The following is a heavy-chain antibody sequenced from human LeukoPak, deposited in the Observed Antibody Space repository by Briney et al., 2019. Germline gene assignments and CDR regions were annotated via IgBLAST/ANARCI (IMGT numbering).Heavy chain of an antibody. J-gene: IGHJ4*02. CDR3: ARESFAARWD. V-gene: IGHV3-7*01. CDR1: GFTFSDYY. CDR2: IKQDGSEK. Sequence: GGSLRLSCAASGFTFSDYYMSWIRQAPGKGLEWVANIKQDGSEKDYVDSVKGRFTISRDNAKNSLYLQMNSLTAEDTAVYYCARESFAARWDWGQGTLVTVSS. D-gene: IGHD6-6*01.